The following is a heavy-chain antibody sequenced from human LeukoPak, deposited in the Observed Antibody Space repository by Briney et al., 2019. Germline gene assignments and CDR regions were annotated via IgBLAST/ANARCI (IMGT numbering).Heavy chain of an antibody. Sequence: GGSLRLSCVVSGLTFSSYAMSWVRQAPGKGLDWVLAISASGGSTYYADSVKGRFTISRDNSKTTVYLQLTSLRGEDTAIYYCARNWNLDYWGQGSLVTVSS. J-gene: IGHJ4*02. CDR3: ARNWNLDY. V-gene: IGHV3-23*01. D-gene: IGHD1-1*01. CDR1: GLTFSSYA. CDR2: ISASGGST.